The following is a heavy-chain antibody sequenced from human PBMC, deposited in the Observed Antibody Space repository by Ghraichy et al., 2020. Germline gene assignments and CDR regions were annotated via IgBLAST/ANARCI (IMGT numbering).Heavy chain of an antibody. D-gene: IGHD3-3*01. CDR2: MYYNGNT. Sequence: ESLNISCTVSGGSISSSGNYWGWIRQPPGKGLEWIGTMYYNGNTYYNPSLTSRVTISADTSKNQLSLRLSSVTATDTAVYFCARAPDTYYDFWSGYYSNWFDLWGQGTLVTVSS. CDR1: GGSISSSGNY. CDR3: ARAPDTYYDFWSGYYSNWFDL. V-gene: IGHV4-39*01. J-gene: IGHJ5*02.